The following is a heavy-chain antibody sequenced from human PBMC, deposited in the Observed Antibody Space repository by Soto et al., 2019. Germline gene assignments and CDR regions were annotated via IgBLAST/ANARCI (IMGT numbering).Heavy chain of an antibody. Sequence: QITLKESGPPLVKPTQTLTLTCTFSGFSLSTSGVGVGWIRQPPGKALEWLALIYWDDNKRYSPSLKSRVTNTTDTSKNQVVLTMTNMDPVDTATYYCAHRVSSDSPWNWGDFDIWGQGTMATVSS. CDR1: GFSLSTSGVG. J-gene: IGHJ3*02. CDR3: AHRVSSDSPWNWGDFDI. D-gene: IGHD1-7*01. V-gene: IGHV2-5*02. CDR2: IYWDDNK.